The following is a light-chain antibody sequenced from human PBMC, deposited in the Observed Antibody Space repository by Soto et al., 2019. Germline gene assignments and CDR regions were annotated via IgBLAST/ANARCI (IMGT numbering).Light chain of an antibody. CDR2: GAS. Sequence: EIVMTQSPATLSVSPGERATLSCRASQSVSSNLAWYQQKPGQAPRLLIYGASTRATGIPARFSGSGSGTDFTLTISGLQSEDFAVYYCQQYNNWPLRTFGQGTKVDIK. J-gene: IGKJ1*01. V-gene: IGKV3-15*01. CDR3: QQYNNWPLRT. CDR1: QSVSSN.